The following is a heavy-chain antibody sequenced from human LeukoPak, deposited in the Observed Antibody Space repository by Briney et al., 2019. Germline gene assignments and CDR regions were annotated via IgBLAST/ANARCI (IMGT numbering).Heavy chain of an antibody. V-gene: IGHV1-2*02. CDR3: ARDKGSSSGWRTGGGDY. CDR2: INPNSGGT. D-gene: IGHD6-19*01. CDR1: GYTFTDYY. J-gene: IGHJ4*02. Sequence: ASVKVSCKASGYTFTDYYMHWVRQAPGQGLEWMGWINPNSGGTNYAQKFQGRVTMTRDTSISTAYMELSRLRSDDTAVYYCARDKGSSSGWRTGGGDYWGQGTLVTVSS.